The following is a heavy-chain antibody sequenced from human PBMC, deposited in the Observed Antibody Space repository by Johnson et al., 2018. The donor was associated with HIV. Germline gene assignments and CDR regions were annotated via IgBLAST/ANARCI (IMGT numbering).Heavy chain of an antibody. Sequence: QVQLVESGGGLVKSGGSLRLSCAASGFTFSDYYMSWIRQAPGKGLEWVSYICSSGTTIYYADSVRGRFTISRDTAKNSLYQQMDSLRAEDTAGYYCAGDGRGLDAFDIWGQGTMVTVSS. V-gene: IGHV3-11*04. CDR2: ICSSGTTI. CDR3: AGDGRGLDAFDI. D-gene: IGHD3/OR15-3a*01. CDR1: GFTFSDYY. J-gene: IGHJ3*02.